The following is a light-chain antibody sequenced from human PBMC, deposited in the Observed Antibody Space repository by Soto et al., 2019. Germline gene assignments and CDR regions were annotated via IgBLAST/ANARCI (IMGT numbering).Light chain of an antibody. CDR3: QTWGTGTWV. Sequence: QSVLTQSPSASASLGASGKLTCTLSSGHSSYAIAWHQQQPEKGPRYLMKLNSDGSHSKGDGIPDRFSGTSSGAERYLAISSLQSEDEADDYCQTWGTGTWVFGGGTKLTVL. V-gene: IGLV4-69*01. J-gene: IGLJ3*02. CDR2: LNSDGSH. CDR1: SGHSSYA.